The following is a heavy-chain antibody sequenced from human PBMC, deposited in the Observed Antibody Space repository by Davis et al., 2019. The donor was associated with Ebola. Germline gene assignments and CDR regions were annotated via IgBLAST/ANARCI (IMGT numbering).Heavy chain of an antibody. CDR3: ARVGLWFGELLFENNWFDP. D-gene: IGHD3-10*01. Sequence: GSLRLSCAVYGGSFSGYYWSWIRQPPGKGLEWIGAINHSGSTNYNPSLKSRVTISVDTSKNQFSLKLSSVTAADTAVYYCARVGLWFGELLFENNWFDPWGQGTLVTVSS. CDR1: GGSFSGYY. CDR2: INHSGST. V-gene: IGHV4-34*01. J-gene: IGHJ5*02.